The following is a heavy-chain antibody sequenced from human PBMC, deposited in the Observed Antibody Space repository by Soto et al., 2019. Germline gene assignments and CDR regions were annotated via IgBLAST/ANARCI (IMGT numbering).Heavy chain of an antibody. J-gene: IGHJ3*02. CDR3: AKLLRYFDWLLYGDRDDAFDI. CDR2: ISGSGGST. CDR1: GFTFSSYA. D-gene: IGHD3-9*01. V-gene: IGHV3-23*01. Sequence: GGSLRLSCAASGFTFSSYAMSWVRQAPGKGLEWVSAISGSGGSTYYADSVKGRFTISRDNSKNTLYLQMNSLRAEDTAVYYCAKLLRYFDWLLYGDRDDAFDIWGQGTMVTVSS.